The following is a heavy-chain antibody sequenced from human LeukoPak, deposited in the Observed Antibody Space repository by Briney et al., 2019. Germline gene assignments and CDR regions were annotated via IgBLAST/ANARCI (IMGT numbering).Heavy chain of an antibody. CDR3: AKDPRGYYDSSGYYSG. V-gene: IGHV3-7*01. CDR2: IKQDGSEK. Sequence: GGSLRLSCAASGFTFSSYWMSWVRQAPGKGLEWVANIKQDGSEKYYVDSVKGRFTISRDNAKNSLYLQMNSLRAEDTAVYYCAKDPRGYYDSSGYYSGGGQGTLVTVSS. CDR1: GFTFSSYW. D-gene: IGHD3-22*01. J-gene: IGHJ4*02.